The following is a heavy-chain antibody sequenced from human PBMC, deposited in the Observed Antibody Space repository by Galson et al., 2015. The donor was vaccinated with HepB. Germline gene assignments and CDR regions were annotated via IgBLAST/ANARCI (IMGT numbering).Heavy chain of an antibody. Sequence: SLRLSCAASGFTFSSYAMHWVRQAPGKGLEWVAVISYDGSNKYYADSVKGRFTISRDNSKNTLYLQMNSLRAEDTAVYYCARGWGIAAAPADYWGQGTLVTVSS. D-gene: IGHD6-13*01. J-gene: IGHJ4*02. CDR3: ARGWGIAAAPADY. CDR2: ISYDGSNK. CDR1: GFTFSSYA. V-gene: IGHV3-30-3*01.